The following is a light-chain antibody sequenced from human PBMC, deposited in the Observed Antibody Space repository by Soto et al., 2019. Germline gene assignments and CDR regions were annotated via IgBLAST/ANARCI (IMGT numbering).Light chain of an antibody. CDR2: EVS. CDR1: SSDVGGYNY. CDR3: TSYTSSSTLDV. V-gene: IGLV2-14*01. Sequence: QSVLTQPASVSGSPGQSITISCTGTSSDVGGYNYVSWYQQHPGKAPKPMIYEVSNRPLGVSNRFSGSKSGNTASLTISGLQAEDEADYYCTSYTSSSTLDVFGTGTKVTVL. J-gene: IGLJ1*01.